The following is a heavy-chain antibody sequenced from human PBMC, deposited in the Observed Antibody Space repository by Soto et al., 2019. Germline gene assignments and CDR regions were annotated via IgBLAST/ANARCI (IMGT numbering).Heavy chain of an antibody. CDR2: ISGIGGST. Sequence: EVQLLESGGGLVQPGGSLRLSCAASGFTFSSYAMSWFRQAPGKGLEWVSAISGIGGSTDYADSVKGRFTISRDNSKNTLYLQMNSLRAEDTAVYYCAKFNSVWYGFDYWGQGTLVTVSS. CDR3: AKFNSVWYGFDY. CDR1: GFTFSSYA. J-gene: IGHJ4*02. V-gene: IGHV3-23*01. D-gene: IGHD6-19*01.